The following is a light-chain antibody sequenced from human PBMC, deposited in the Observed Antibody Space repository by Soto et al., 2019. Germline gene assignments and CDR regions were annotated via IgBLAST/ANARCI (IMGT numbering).Light chain of an antibody. V-gene: IGKV3-20*01. CDR2: GAS. Sequence: IVSTQSSYTLTLSPVESAPLSCRALQPISGHRYLAWYQQKPGQAPRVLIYGASRRATGIPDRFSGSGSGTDFTLTVSRLEPEDFAVYYCQQYDSSPLTFGGGTKVDIK. CDR1: QPISGHRY. J-gene: IGKJ4*01. CDR3: QQYDSSPLT.